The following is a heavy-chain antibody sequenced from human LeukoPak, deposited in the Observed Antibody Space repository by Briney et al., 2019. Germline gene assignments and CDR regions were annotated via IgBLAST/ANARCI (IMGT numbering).Heavy chain of an antibody. D-gene: IGHD1/OR15-1a*01. CDR1: RGSISSGNYY. CDR3: ASVNTVWFDP. Sequence: SETLSLTCTVSRGSISSGNYYWNWIRQPAGKGLEWIGEINHSGSTNYNPSLKSRVTISVDTSKNQFSLKLSSVTAADTAVYYCASVNTVWFDPWGQGTLVTVSS. J-gene: IGHJ5*02. CDR2: INHSGST. V-gene: IGHV4-61*10.